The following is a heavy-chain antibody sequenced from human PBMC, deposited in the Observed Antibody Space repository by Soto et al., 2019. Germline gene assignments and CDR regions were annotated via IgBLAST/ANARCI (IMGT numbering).Heavy chain of an antibody. Sequence: SGGSLRLSCAASGFAFNTYAMHWVRQAPGKGLEWVATIWYDGSNKFYANSVKGRFTISRDDSKNTLVVQMNGLRAEDTAVYYCARARGSYSSNWYPGDHWGQGTQVTVSS. CDR2: IWYDGSNK. CDR1: GFAFNTYA. J-gene: IGHJ4*02. CDR3: ARARGSYSSNWYPGDH. D-gene: IGHD6-13*01. V-gene: IGHV3-30*04.